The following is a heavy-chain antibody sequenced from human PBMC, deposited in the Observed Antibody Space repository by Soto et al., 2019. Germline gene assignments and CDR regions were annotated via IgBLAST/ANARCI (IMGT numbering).Heavy chain of an antibody. J-gene: IGHJ5*02. D-gene: IGHD3-16*02. CDR3: ARVVRWFDP. Sequence: GGSLRLSCAAYGFTFSTYWMHWVRQAPGKGLVWVSRINGDGGSTSYADSVKGRFTISRDNAKNTVYLQMNSLRAEDTAVYYCARVVRWFDPWGQGTLVTVS. CDR2: INGDGGST. CDR1: GFTFSTYW. V-gene: IGHV3-74*01.